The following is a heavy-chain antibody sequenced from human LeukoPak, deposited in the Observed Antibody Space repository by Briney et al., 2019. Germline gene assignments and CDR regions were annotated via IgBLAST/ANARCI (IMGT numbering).Heavy chain of an antibody. CDR3: ARDPMTTVVKRSFDY. J-gene: IGHJ4*02. CDR2: ISYDGSNK. V-gene: IGHV3-30-3*01. CDR1: GFTFSSYA. D-gene: IGHD4-23*01. Sequence: QSGGSLRLSCAASGFTFSSYAMPWVRQAPGKGLEWVAVISYDGSNKHYADSVKGRFTISRDNSKNTLYLQMNSLRAEDTAVYYCARDPMTTVVKRSFDYWGQGTLVTVSS.